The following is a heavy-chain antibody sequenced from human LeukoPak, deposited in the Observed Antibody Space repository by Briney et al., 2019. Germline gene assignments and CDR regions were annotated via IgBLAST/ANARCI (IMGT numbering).Heavy chain of an antibody. CDR2: INHSGST. Sequence: SETLSLTCAVYGGSFSGYYWSWIRQPPGKGLEWLGEINHSGSTNYNPSLKSRVTISVDTSKNQFSLKLSSVTAADTAVYYCAVGLLPYYYYMDVWGKGTTVTISS. J-gene: IGHJ6*03. D-gene: IGHD2-15*01. V-gene: IGHV4-34*01. CDR3: AVGLLPYYYYMDV. CDR1: GGSFSGYY.